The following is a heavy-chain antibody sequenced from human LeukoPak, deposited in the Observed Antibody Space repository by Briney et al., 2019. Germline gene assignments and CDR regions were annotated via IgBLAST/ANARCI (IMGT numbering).Heavy chain of an antibody. D-gene: IGHD3-3*01. V-gene: IGHV4-39*01. Sequence: PSETLSLTCTVSGGSIRSSYYYWGWIRQPPGKGLEWIGSIYDSGSTYYNPSLKSRVTISVDTSKNQFSLKLSSVTAADTAVYYCARSGYDFWSGYSPYYFDYWGQGTLVTVSS. CDR2: IYDSGST. CDR1: GGSIRSSYYY. J-gene: IGHJ4*02. CDR3: ARSGYDFWSGYSPYYFDY.